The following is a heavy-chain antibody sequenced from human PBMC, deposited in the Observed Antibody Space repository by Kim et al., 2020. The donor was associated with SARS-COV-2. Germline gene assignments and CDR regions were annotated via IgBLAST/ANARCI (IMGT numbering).Heavy chain of an antibody. J-gene: IGHJ4*02. D-gene: IGHD6-19*01. V-gene: IGHV3-23*01. CDR3: AKLIAVAGTETDY. Sequence: YAGSVKGRFTVSRDNSKNTLYLQMNSLRAEDTAVYYCAKLIAVAGTETDYWGQGTLVTVSS.